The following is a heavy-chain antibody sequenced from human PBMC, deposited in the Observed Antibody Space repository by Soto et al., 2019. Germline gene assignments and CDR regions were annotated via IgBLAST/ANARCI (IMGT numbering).Heavy chain of an antibody. Sequence: LSLTCAVSGVSLTSGNWWTWVRQSPQRGLEYIGEIFHDGTANYYPSFERRVAMSVDTSRNQFSLKLTSVTAADTAVYFCARLVYDTRPNYMYFDFWGPGTLVTVSS. D-gene: IGHD6-6*01. V-gene: IGHV4-4*01. CDR2: IFHDGTA. J-gene: IGHJ4*02. CDR3: ARLVYDTRPNYMYFDF. CDR1: GVSLTSGNW.